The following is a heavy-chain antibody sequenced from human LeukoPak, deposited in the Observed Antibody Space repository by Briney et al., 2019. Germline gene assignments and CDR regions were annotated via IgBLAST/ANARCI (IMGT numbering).Heavy chain of an antibody. J-gene: IGHJ4*02. CDR1: GGSISSYY. V-gene: IGHV4-59*12. CDR2: IYYSGST. D-gene: IGHD4-23*01. CDR3: ASAEYDYGGNSPPGY. Sequence: SETLSLTCTVSGGSISSYYWSWIRQPPGKGLEWIGYIYYSGSTNYNPSLKSRVTISVDTSKNQFSLKLSSVTAADTAVYYCASAEYDYGGNSPPGYWGQGTLVTVSS.